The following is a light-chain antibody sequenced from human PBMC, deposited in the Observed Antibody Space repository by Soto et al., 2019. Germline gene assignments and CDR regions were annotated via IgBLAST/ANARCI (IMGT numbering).Light chain of an antibody. V-gene: IGKV3-11*01. CDR1: QSVSSY. CDR3: QQRSNWPVIT. J-gene: IGKJ5*01. CDR2: DAS. Sequence: EIVLTQSPASLCLSPGERATLSCRSSQSVSSYLAWYQQKPGQAPRLLIYDASNRATGIPARFSGSGSGTDFTLTISSLEPEDFAVYYCQQRSNWPVITFGQGTRLEIK.